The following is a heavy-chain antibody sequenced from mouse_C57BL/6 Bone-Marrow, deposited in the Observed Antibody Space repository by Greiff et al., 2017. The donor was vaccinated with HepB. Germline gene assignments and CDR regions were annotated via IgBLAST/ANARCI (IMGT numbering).Heavy chain of an antibody. J-gene: IGHJ3*01. CDR3: ARSYYGSSYVTFFAY. V-gene: IGHV1-59*01. CDR2: IDPSDSYT. Sequence: VQLQQPGAELVRPGTSVKLSCKASGYTFTSYWMHWVKQRPGQGLEWIGVIDPSDSYTNYNQKFKGKATLTVDTSSSTAYMQLSSLTSEDSAVYYCARSYYGSSYVTFFAYWGQGTLVTVSA. CDR1: GYTFTSYW. D-gene: IGHD1-1*01.